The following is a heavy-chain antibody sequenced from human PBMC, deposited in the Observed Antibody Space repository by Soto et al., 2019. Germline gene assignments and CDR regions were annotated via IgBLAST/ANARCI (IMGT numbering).Heavy chain of an antibody. V-gene: IGHV4-39*01. CDR1: GGSVSSGSYY. CDR2: IYYSGST. D-gene: IGHD2-2*01. CDR3: ARLHGYCISSSCHGHYAMDV. Sequence: SETLSLTCTVSGGSVSSGSYYWGWIRQPPGKGMERIGSIYYSGSTYYNPSLNSRVTVSVDTSKNQFSLKVTSVTASDTAVYYCARLHGYCISSSCHGHYAMDVWGQGTTVTVSS. J-gene: IGHJ6*02.